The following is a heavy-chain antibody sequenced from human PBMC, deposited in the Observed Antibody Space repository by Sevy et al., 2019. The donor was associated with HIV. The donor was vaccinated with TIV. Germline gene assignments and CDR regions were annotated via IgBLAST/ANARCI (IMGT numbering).Heavy chain of an antibody. CDR1: GFTFNNYA. V-gene: IGHV3-23*01. CDR3: AGARYDSSDSFDAFDI. Sequence: GGSLRLSCAASGFTFNNYAMNWVRQAPGNGLDWVSTIFRSGDNTYYADSVKGRFTISRDNSNNTVSLQMNSLRAEDAALYYCAGARYDSSDSFDAFDISGQGTLVTVSS. CDR2: IFRSGDNT. J-gene: IGHJ3*02. D-gene: IGHD3-22*01.